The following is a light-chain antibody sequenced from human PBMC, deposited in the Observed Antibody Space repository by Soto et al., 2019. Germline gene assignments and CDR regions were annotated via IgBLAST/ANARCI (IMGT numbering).Light chain of an antibody. V-gene: IGLV2-14*01. CDR2: EVR. Sequence: QCVLNKHLSASGSPGQSVTISCTGTKNDIGVYDFVSWYQHHPGTAPKLIIYEVRNRPSGISSRFSGSRSGNTASLTISGLQSEDEGDYYCSAYTARSTLVFGGGTK. J-gene: IGLJ3*02. CDR3: SAYTARSTLV. CDR1: KNDIGVYDF.